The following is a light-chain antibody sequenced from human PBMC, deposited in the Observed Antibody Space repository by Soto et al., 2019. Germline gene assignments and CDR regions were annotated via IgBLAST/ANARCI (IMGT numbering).Light chain of an antibody. V-gene: IGLV2-14*03. CDR2: AVS. J-gene: IGLJ1*01. CDR3: SSFSSSSTQV. Sequence: QSALTQPASVSGSSGRSITISCTGTSSDVGRYNFVSWYQQLPGNAPKLLIYAVSDRPSGVSTRFSGSKSGNTASLAISGLQAEDEAVYYCSSFSSSSTQVFGTGTKLTVL. CDR1: SSDVGRYNF.